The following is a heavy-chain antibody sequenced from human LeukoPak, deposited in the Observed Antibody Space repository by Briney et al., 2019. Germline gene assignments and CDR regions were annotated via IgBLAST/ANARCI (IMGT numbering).Heavy chain of an antibody. J-gene: IGHJ4*02. Sequence: SETLSLTCTVSGGSISSSSYYWGWLRQPPGKGLEWFGSIYYSGSTYYNPSLKSRVTISVDTSKNQFSLKLSSVTAADTAVYYCARQTLRYFDWASAGYFDYWGQGTMVTVSS. CDR3: ARQTLRYFDWASAGYFDY. CDR1: GGSISSSSYY. CDR2: IYYSGST. V-gene: IGHV4-39*01. D-gene: IGHD3-9*01.